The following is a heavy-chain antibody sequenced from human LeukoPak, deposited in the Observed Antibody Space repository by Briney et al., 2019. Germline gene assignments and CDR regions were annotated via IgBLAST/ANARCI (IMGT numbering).Heavy chain of an antibody. CDR3: ARVDREVRRGYCSGGSCYGYYFDY. D-gene: IGHD2-15*01. CDR2: IYYSGSI. Sequence: SETLSLTCTVSGGSISSYYWSWIRQPPGKGLEWIGYIYYSGSINYNPSLKSRVTISVDTSKNQFSLKLSSVTAADTAVYYCARVDREVRRGYCSGGSCYGYYFDYWGQGTLVTVSS. V-gene: IGHV4-59*01. CDR1: GGSISSYY. J-gene: IGHJ4*02.